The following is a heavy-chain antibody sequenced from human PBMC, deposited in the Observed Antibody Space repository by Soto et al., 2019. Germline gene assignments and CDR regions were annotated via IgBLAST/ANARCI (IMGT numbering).Heavy chain of an antibody. CDR3: ALELGAVYYYGMDV. V-gene: IGHV2-26*01. D-gene: IGHD3-16*01. Sequence: QVTLKESGPVLVKPTETLTLTCTVSGFSLSNARMGVSWIRQPPGKALEWLAHIFSNDEKSYSTSLKSRLAISKDTSKSQVVLTMTNMDPVDTATYYCALELGAVYYYGMDVWGQGTTVTVSS. J-gene: IGHJ6*02. CDR1: GFSLSNARMG. CDR2: IFSNDEK.